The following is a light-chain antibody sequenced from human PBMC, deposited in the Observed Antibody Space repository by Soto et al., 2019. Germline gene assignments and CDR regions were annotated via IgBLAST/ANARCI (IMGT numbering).Light chain of an antibody. J-gene: IGKJ1*01. CDR3: HQYGSSPWT. Sequence: EVALTQSPGTLSLSPGERATLSCRASQSGFGPYCAWFQMQPGQAPRLLIYDASSRAAGSPYRFIGSGSATEFTLTISRREPEDFGVYYCHQYGSSPWTLGQGTKVEI. CDR2: DAS. V-gene: IGKV3-20*01. CDR1: QSGFGPY.